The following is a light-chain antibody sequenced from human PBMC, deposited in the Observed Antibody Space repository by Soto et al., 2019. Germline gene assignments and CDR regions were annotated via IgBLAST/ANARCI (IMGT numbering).Light chain of an antibody. CDR2: GAS. J-gene: IGKJ1*01. V-gene: IGKV3-20*01. CDR1: QSVSSSY. CDR3: QQYGSSVT. Sequence: EIVLTQSPGTLSLSPGERATLSCRASQSVSSSYLAWYQQKPGQAPRLLIYGASSRAPGIPDSFSGSGSGTDFTLTISRLEPEDFAVYYFQQYGSSVTFGQGTKVEIK.